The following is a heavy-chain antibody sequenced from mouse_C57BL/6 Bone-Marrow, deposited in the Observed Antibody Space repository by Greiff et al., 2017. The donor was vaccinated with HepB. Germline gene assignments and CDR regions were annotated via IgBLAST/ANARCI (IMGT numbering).Heavy chain of an antibody. Sequence: QVQLQQPGAELVRPGTSVKLSCKASGYTFTSYWMHWVKQRPGQGLEWIGVIDPSDSYTNYNQKFKGKATLTVDTSSSTAYMQLSSLTSEDSAVYYCARGDGYSLFAYWGQGTLVTVSA. CDR3: ARGDGYSLFAY. J-gene: IGHJ3*01. CDR2: IDPSDSYT. D-gene: IGHD2-3*01. CDR1: GYTFTSYW. V-gene: IGHV1-59*01.